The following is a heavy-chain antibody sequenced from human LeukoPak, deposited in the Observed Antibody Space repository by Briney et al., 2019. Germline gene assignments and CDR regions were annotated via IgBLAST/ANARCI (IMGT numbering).Heavy chain of an antibody. D-gene: IGHD4-17*01. V-gene: IGHV3-23*01. CDR2: IGAGGGGT. Sequence: PGGSLRLSCAASGFTFSRYALSWARQAPGKGLEWVSSIGAGGGGTYYSDSVRGRFAISGDNSKNTMYLQLSSLRGDDTAVYYCAKDDYGDYGWYFDLWGRGTLVTVSS. CDR3: AKDDYGDYGWYFDL. CDR1: GFTFSRYA. J-gene: IGHJ2*01.